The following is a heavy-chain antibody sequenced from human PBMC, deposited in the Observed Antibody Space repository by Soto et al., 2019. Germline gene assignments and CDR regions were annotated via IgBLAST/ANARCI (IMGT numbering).Heavy chain of an antibody. CDR1: GFTFSSYA. CDR3: AKNYYLDN. V-gene: IGHV3-23*01. J-gene: IGHJ4*02. CDR2: INVDDST. Sequence: EVQLLESGGGLAQPGGSLRLSCAASGFTFSSYAMSWVRQAPGKGLEWVSSINVDDSTYYANSVKGRFTISRDNSKNTVNLQMNSLRVDDTAVYYCAKNYYLDNWAQGTLVTVSS.